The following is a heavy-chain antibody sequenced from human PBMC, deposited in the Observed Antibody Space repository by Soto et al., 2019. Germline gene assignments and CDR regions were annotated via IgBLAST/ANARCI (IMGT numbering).Heavy chain of an antibody. CDR3: ARVSYYGSGSISYYYGMDV. CDR1: GFTVSSNY. V-gene: IGHV3-53*01. D-gene: IGHD3-10*01. CDR2: IYSGGNT. Sequence: PGGSLRLSCAASGFTVSSNYMSWVRQAPGKGLEWVSVIYSGGNTYYADSVKGRFTISRDNSKNKLYLQMNSLRAEDTAVYYCARVSYYGSGSISYYYGMDVWGQGTTVTVSS. J-gene: IGHJ6*02.